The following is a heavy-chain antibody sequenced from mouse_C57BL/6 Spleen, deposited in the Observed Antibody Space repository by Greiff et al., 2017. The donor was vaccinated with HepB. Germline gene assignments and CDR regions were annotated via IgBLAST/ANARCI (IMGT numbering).Heavy chain of an antibody. J-gene: IGHJ4*01. D-gene: IGHD2-3*01. CDR2: IDPNSGGT. V-gene: IGHV1-72*01. CDR3: AGDGSFYAIDY. CDR1: GYTFTSYW. Sequence: QVQLKQPGAELVKPGASVKLSCKASGYTFTSYWMHWVKQRPGRGLEWIGRIDPNSGGTKYNEKFKSKATLTVDKPSSTAYMQLSSLTSDDSAVYYCAGDGSFYAIDYWGQGTSVTVSS.